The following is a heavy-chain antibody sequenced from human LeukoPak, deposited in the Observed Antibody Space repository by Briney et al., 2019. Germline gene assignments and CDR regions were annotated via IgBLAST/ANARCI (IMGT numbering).Heavy chain of an antibody. D-gene: IGHD6-19*01. Sequence: GPLRLSCAASRFTFSGYAMYWVRQAPGKGLEWVSCIDASGVNTYYADSVKGRFTISRDNSNNTLYLQMNSLRAEDTAVYYCAKGSGSGWYGWFDPWGQGTLVTVSS. CDR2: IDASGVNT. CDR1: RFTFSGYA. CDR3: AKGSGSGWYGWFDP. J-gene: IGHJ5*02. V-gene: IGHV3-23*01.